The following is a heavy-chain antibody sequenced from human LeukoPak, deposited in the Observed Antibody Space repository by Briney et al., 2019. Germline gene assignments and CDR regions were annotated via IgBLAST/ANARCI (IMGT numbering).Heavy chain of an antibody. CDR1: GYTFTSYG. CDR3: AMGYDFWSGYYSHDY. V-gene: IGHV1-18*01. D-gene: IGHD3-3*01. Sequence: ASVKVSCKASGYTFTSYGISWVRQAPGQGLEWMGWISAYNCNTNYAQKLQGRVTMTTDTSTSTAYMELRSLRSDDTAVYYCAMGYDFWSGYYSHDYWGQGTLVTVSS. J-gene: IGHJ4*02. CDR2: ISAYNCNT.